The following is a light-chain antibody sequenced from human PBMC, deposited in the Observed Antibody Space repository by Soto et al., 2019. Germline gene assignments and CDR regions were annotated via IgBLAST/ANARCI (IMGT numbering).Light chain of an antibody. CDR3: QQSHRTPLT. CDR1: QSISRY. V-gene: IGKV1-39*01. CDR2: AAS. Sequence: DIQMTQSPSSLSASVGDRVTITCRASQSISRYLNWYQQRPGKAPKFLIYAASSLQSGVPSRFSGSGFGTDFAHTITSRQPEDFATYYWQQSHRTPLTFGGGTKVEIK. J-gene: IGKJ4*01.